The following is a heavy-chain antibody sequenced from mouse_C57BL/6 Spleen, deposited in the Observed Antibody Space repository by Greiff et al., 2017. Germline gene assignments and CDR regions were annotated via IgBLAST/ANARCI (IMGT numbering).Heavy chain of an antibody. J-gene: IGHJ2*01. CDR3: ARVWTGFDY. Sequence: QVQLQQPGAELVMPGASVKLSCKASGYTFTSYWMHWVKQRPGQGLEWIGKIDPSDSYTNYNQKVKGKSTLTVDKSSSTANMQLSSLTSEDAAVYYCARVWTGFDYWGQGTTLTVSS. CDR1: GYTFTSYW. CDR2: IDPSDSYT. V-gene: IGHV1-69*01.